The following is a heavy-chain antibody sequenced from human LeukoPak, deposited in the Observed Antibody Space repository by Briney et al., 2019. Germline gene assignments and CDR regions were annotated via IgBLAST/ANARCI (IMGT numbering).Heavy chain of an antibody. CDR3: ARFPYSSGPFDY. CDR2: MYSGGST. Sequence: GGSLRLSCAASGFTVSSNYMGWVRQAPGKGLEWVSVMYSGGSTYYADSVKGRFTISRDNAKNSLYLQMNSLRAEDTAVYYCARFPYSSGPFDYWGQGTLVTVSS. D-gene: IGHD6-19*01. CDR1: GFTVSSNY. V-gene: IGHV3-66*01. J-gene: IGHJ4*02.